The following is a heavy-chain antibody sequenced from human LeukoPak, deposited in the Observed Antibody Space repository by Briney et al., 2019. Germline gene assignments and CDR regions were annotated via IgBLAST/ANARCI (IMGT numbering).Heavy chain of an antibody. J-gene: IGHJ3*02. CDR1: GGSFSGHY. Sequence: SETLSLTCAVYGGSFSGHYWSWIRQPPGKGLEWIGYIYYSGSTNYNPSLKSRVTISVDTPKNQFSLKLSSVTAADTAVYYCARTRMFGDDAFDIWGQGTMVTVSS. CDR3: ARTRMFGDDAFDI. V-gene: IGHV4-59*08. D-gene: IGHD3-10*02. CDR2: IYYSGST.